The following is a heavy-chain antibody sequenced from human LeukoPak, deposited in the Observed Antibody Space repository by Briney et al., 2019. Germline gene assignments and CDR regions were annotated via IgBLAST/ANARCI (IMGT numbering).Heavy chain of an antibody. CDR1: GFTFNNYG. D-gene: IGHD1-26*01. V-gene: IGHV3-33*01. Sequence: GGSLRLSCAESGFTFNNYGMHWVRQAPGKGLEWVAVIRSDGNNKYYVDSVKGRFTVSRDKSKNTLYLQMNSLRAEDTAVYYCAREYSGSYYVAAFDVWGQGTLVTVSS. CDR3: AREYSGSYYVAAFDV. J-gene: IGHJ3*01. CDR2: IRSDGNNK.